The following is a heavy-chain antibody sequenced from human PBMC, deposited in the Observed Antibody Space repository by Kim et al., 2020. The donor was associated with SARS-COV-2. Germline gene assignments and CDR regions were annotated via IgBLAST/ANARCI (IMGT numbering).Heavy chain of an antibody. J-gene: IGHJ4*02. V-gene: IGHV1-69*01. Sequence: NYAQKFQGRVTITADESTSTAYMELSSLRSEDTAVYYCAREGSGWYYFDYWGQGTLVTVSS. CDR3: AREGSGWYYFDY. D-gene: IGHD3-10*01.